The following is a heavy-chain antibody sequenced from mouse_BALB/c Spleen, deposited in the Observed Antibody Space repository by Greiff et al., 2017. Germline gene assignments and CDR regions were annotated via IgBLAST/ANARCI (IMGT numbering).Heavy chain of an antibody. J-gene: IGHJ4*01. CDR3: ARDYGNYSYYAMDY. Sequence: EVQLVESGGGLVQPGGSLRLSCATSGFTFTDYYMSWVRQPPGKALEWLGFIRNKANGYTTEYSASVKGRFTISRDNSQSILYLQMNTLRAEDSATYYCARDYGNYSYYAMDYWGQGTSVTVSS. CDR2: IRNKANGYTT. CDR1: GFTFTDYY. D-gene: IGHD2-1*01. V-gene: IGHV7-3*02.